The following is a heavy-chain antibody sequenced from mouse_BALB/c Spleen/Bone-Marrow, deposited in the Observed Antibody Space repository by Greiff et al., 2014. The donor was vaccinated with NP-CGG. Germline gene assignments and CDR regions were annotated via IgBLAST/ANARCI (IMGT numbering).Heavy chain of an antibody. CDR1: GYTFTSYW. V-gene: IGHV1-69*02. D-gene: IGHD1-1*01. CDR2: IYPSDTYT. Sequence: VQLQQSGAELVRPGASVKLSCRASGYTFTSYWINWVKQRPGQGLEWIGNIYPSDTYTNYNQRFKDKATLTVDKSSSTAYMRLSSPTSEDSAVYYCTRYGNSHYYAVDYWGQGTSVTVSS. CDR3: TRYGNSHYYAVDY. J-gene: IGHJ4*01.